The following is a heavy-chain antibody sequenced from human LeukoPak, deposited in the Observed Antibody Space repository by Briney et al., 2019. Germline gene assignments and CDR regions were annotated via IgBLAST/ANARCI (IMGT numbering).Heavy chain of an antibody. CDR1: GGSISSNNW. CDR2: IYHSGST. J-gene: IGHJ4*02. V-gene: IGHV4-4*02. Sequence: TSQTLSLTCAVSGGSISSNNWWSWVRQPPGKGLEWIGEIYHSGSTNYNPSLKSRVTISVANSKNQFSLKLSSVTAADTAVYYCARTAYFDSRGQGTLVTVSS. CDR3: ARTAYFDS.